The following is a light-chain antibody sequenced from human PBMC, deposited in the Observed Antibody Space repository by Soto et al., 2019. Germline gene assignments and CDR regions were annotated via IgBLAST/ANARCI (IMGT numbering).Light chain of an antibody. Sequence: EIVLTQSPGTLSLSPGARATLSCRASQSVSNNYLAWYQQKPGQAPRLLIYGASSRATGIPDRFSGSGSGTDFTLTISRLEPEDFAVYYCQQYGSSPITFGQGTRLEN. CDR1: QSVSNNY. J-gene: IGKJ5*01. CDR2: GAS. CDR3: QQYGSSPIT. V-gene: IGKV3-20*01.